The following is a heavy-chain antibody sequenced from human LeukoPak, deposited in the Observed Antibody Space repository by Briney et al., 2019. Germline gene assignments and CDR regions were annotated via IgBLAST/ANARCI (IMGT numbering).Heavy chain of an antibody. CDR2: INAGNGNT. CDR1: GYTFTSYA. V-gene: IGHV1-3*01. Sequence: ASVKVSCKASGYTFTSYAMHWVRQAPGQRLEWMGWINAGNGNTKYSQKFRGRVTITRDTSASTAYMELSSLRSEDTAVYYCARVPIFDWLFSDNWFDPWGQGTLVTVSS. D-gene: IGHD3-9*01. J-gene: IGHJ5*02. CDR3: ARVPIFDWLFSDNWFDP.